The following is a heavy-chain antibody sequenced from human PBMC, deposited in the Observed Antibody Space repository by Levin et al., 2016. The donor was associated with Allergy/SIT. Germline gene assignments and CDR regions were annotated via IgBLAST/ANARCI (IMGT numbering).Heavy chain of an antibody. V-gene: IGHV3-15*01. J-gene: IGHJ5*02. CDR2: IKSKPDGGTT. Sequence: VRQAPGKGLEWVGRIKSKPDGGTTDYGAPVKDRFTISRDDSRRMLFLQMHSLKTEDTAVYYCTTDIDQRQPSHDWFDPWGQGTLVTVSS. D-gene: IGHD2-2*01. CDR3: TTDIDQRQPSHDWFDP.